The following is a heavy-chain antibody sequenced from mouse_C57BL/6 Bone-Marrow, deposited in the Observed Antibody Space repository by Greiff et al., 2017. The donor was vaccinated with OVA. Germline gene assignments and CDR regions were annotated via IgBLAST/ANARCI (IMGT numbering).Heavy chain of an antibody. Sequence: VMLVESGAELARPGASVKLSCKASGYTFTSYGISWVKQRTGQGLEWIGEIYPRSGNTYYNEKFKGKATLTADKSSSTAYMELRSLTSEDSAVYFCARLAPSRFDYWGQGTTLTVSS. CDR2: IYPRSGNT. CDR3: ARLAPSRFDY. V-gene: IGHV1-81*01. J-gene: IGHJ2*01. CDR1: GYTFTSYG.